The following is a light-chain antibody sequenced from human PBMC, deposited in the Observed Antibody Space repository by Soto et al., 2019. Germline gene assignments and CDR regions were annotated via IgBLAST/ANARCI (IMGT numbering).Light chain of an antibody. CDR2: DTS. J-gene: IGKJ3*01. CDR3: HQRASWPRVT. V-gene: IGKV3-11*01. CDR1: QSVNIY. Sequence: EIVLTQSPATLSLSPGERATLSCRASQSVNIYLAWYQQKPGQAPRLLIYDTSNRATGIPARFSGSGSGTDFTLTISSLEPEDFAVYYCHQRASWPRVTFGPGTKVDIK.